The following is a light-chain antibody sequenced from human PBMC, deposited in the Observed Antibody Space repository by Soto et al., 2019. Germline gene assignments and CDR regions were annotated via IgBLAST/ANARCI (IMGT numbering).Light chain of an antibody. J-gene: IGKJ1*01. CDR2: GAS. Sequence: DIQMTQSPSSVSAYVGDRVTIACRASQDISIHLAWFQQKPGKAPKSLIFGASNLQSGVPSKFSGSGSGTDFPLTIDSLQPEDFATYYCQQYHNSPPSFGQGTKLKIK. CDR3: QQYHNSPPS. CDR1: QDISIH. V-gene: IGKV1-16*02.